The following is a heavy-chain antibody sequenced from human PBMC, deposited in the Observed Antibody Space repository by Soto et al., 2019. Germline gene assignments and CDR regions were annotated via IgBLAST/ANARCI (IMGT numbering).Heavy chain of an antibody. V-gene: IGHV1-69*01. CDR1: GGTFGSYA. D-gene: IGHD2-2*01. CDR3: ARSQGSSTSLEIYFSYYDDMDV. J-gene: IGHJ6*02. Sequence: QVQLVQSGAEVKKPGSSVKVSCKASGGTFGSYAISWVRQAPGQGLEWMGGIIPIPGTANYAQKFQGRVTIDTDESTSTAYMELSSLRSEDTAVYYCARSQGSSTSLEIYFSYYDDMDVWGQGTTVTVSS. CDR2: IIPIPGTA.